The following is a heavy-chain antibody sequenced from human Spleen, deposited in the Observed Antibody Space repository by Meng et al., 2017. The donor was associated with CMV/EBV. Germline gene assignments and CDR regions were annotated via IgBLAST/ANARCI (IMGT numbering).Heavy chain of an antibody. CDR1: GFTFSNHW. CDR2: INTDGSST. CDR3: ARRSGSYANAFDI. V-gene: IGHV3-74*01. D-gene: IGHD1-26*01. J-gene: IGHJ3*02. Sequence: GESLKISCAASGFTFSNHWMYWVRQAPGRGLFWVSRINTDGSSTTYADSVRGRFTISRDNAKNSLYLQMNSLRVEDTAVYYCARRSGSYANAFDIWGQGTMVTVSS.